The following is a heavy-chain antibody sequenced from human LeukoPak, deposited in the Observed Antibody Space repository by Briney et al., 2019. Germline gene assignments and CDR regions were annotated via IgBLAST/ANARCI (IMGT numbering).Heavy chain of an antibody. CDR3: ARSPRGGAYTRGYFDY. Sequence: GASVKVSCSTSGYTFTDYYIYWVRQAPGQGLEWMARINPNSGGTNFAQKFQGRVTMTRDTSISTAYMELSSLRSDDTAVYYCARSPRGGAYTRGYFDYWGQGTLVTVSS. D-gene: IGHD2-2*02. CDR2: INPNSGGT. J-gene: IGHJ4*02. V-gene: IGHV1-2*06. CDR1: GYTFTDYY.